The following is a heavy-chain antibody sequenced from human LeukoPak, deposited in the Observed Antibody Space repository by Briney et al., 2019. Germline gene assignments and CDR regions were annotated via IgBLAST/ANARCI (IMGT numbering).Heavy chain of an antibody. D-gene: IGHD2-2*01. V-gene: IGHV1-2*02. Sequence: ASVKFSCKASGYTFTVYYIHWLRQAPGQGLEWMGWINPNSGGTNFAQKFQGLVTMSRETSITTAYMQLSRLTSDDTAVYYCARTKPPCTSCLLLDYWGQGTLVTVSS. CDR1: GYTFTVYY. CDR2: INPNSGGT. J-gene: IGHJ4*02. CDR3: ARTKPPCTSCLLLDY.